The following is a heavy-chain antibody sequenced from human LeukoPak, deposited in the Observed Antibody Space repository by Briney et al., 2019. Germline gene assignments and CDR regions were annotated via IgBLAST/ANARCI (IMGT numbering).Heavy chain of an antibody. CDR2: IYYSGST. CDR1: GGSISSYY. Sequence: SETLSLTCTVSGGSISSYYWTWIRQPPGKGLEWIGYIYYSGSTKYNPSLKNRVTISVDTSKNQFSLKLSSVTAADTAVYYCARGPAAMRVFDYWGQGTLVTVSS. V-gene: IGHV4-59*01. J-gene: IGHJ4*02. D-gene: IGHD2-2*01. CDR3: ARGPAAMRVFDY.